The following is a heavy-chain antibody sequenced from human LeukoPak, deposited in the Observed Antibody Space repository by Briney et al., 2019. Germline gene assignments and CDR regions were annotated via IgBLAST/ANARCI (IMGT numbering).Heavy chain of an antibody. J-gene: IGHJ4*02. Sequence: GRSLRLSCAVSGVTFSTYGMHWVRQAPGTGLEWVAVISYDGSNKYYANSVKGRFHITRDNSKNTLYLQMNRLRAEDTAVYYCAKEGLDVILAGPPYYWGQGTLVTVSS. CDR1: GVTFSTYG. CDR2: ISYDGSNK. V-gene: IGHV3-30*18. CDR3: AKEGLDVILAGPPYY. D-gene: IGHD3-9*01.